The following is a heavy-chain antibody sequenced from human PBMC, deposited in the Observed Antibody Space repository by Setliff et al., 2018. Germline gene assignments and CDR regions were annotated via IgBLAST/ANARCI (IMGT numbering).Heavy chain of an antibody. Sequence: KPSETLSLTCAVYGGSFSGYYWSWMRQPPGKGLEWIGEINHSGSTNYNPSLKSRVTTSVDTSKNQFSLNLTSVTAADTAVYYCARRGDINGYYYHEDAFDIWGQGTMVT. CDR1: GGSFSGYY. J-gene: IGHJ3*02. V-gene: IGHV4-34*01. CDR3: ARRGDINGYYYHEDAFDI. D-gene: IGHD3-22*01. CDR2: INHSGST.